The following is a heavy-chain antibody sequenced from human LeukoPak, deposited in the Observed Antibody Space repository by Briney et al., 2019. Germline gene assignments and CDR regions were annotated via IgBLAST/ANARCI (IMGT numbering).Heavy chain of an antibody. D-gene: IGHD3-3*01. J-gene: IGHJ4*02. Sequence: SETLSLTCAVYGGSFSGYYWSWIRQPPGKGLEWIGEINHSGSTNYNPSLKSRVTISGDLSKNQFSLKLYSVTAADTAVYYCAASTTIFGVVLHYWGQGTLVTVSS. CDR3: AASTTIFGVVLHY. V-gene: IGHV4-34*01. CDR2: INHSGST. CDR1: GGSFSGYY.